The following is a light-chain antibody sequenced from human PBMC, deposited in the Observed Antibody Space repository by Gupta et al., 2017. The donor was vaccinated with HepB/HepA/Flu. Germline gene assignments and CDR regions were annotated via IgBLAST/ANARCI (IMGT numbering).Light chain of an antibody. Sequence: DIQMTQSPSSLSASVGDRVTITCQASQDISNYLNWYQQKPGKATKLLIYDASNLETGVPSRFSGSGSGTDFTFTISSLQPEDIATYYCQQYDNLPWTFGQGTKVEIE. CDR2: DAS. CDR3: QQYDNLPWT. CDR1: QDISNY. V-gene: IGKV1-33*01. J-gene: IGKJ1*01.